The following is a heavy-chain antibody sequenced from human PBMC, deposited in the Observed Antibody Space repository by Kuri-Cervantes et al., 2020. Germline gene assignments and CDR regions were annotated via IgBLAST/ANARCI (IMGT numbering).Heavy chain of an antibody. CDR3: AESGDSSGYPSGLFDY. CDR1: GGSISSGSYS. CDR2: IYTSGST. Sequence: NVPGGSISSGSYSWGSIRQPAGKGLERIGRIYTSGSTNYTPSLKSRVTIAVDTSNNHFSLKLSSVTAADTAVYYCAESGDSSGYPSGLFDYWGQGTLVTVSS. V-gene: IGHV4-61*02. D-gene: IGHD3-22*01. J-gene: IGHJ4*02.